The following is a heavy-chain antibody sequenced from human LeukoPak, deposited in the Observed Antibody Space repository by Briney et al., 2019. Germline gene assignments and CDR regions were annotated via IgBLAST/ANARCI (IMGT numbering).Heavy chain of an antibody. CDR2: ISAYNGNT. V-gene: IGHV1-18*01. CDR1: GYTFTSYG. CDR3: ARAGLYYDSSGYPLLGWFDP. D-gene: IGHD3-22*01. Sequence: ASVKVSCKASGYTFTSYGISWVRQAPGQGLEWMGWISAYNGNTNYAQKLQGRVTMTTDTSTSTAYMELSSLRSEDTAVYYCARAGLYYDSSGYPLLGWFDPWGQGTLVTVSS. J-gene: IGHJ5*02.